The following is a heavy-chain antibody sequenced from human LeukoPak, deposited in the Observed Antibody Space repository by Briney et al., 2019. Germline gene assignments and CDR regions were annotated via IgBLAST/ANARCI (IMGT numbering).Heavy chain of an antibody. CDR3: ARSLWFGETFDI. CDR2: MNPNSGNT. J-gene: IGHJ3*02. D-gene: IGHD3-10*01. Sequence: ASVKVSCKASGYTFTSYDINWVRQATGQGLEWMGWMNPNSGNTGYAQKFQGRVTMTRNTSISTAYMELSSLRSEDTAVYYCARSLWFGETFDIWGQGTMVTVSS. V-gene: IGHV1-8*01. CDR1: GYTFTSYD.